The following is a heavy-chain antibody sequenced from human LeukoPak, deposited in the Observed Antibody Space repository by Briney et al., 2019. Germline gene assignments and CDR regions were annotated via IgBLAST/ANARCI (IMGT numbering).Heavy chain of an antibody. V-gene: IGHV3-74*01. CDR1: GFTFSSYA. CDR3: AKGLGPLVRGVVPRTYYMDV. D-gene: IGHD3-10*01. CDR2: INSDGSST. J-gene: IGHJ6*03. Sequence: GGSLRLSCAASGFTFSSYAMSWVRQAPGKGLEWVSRINSDGSSTSYADSVKGRFTISRDNAKNTLYLQMNSLRAEDTAVYYCAKGLGPLVRGVVPRTYYMDVWGRGTTVTVSS.